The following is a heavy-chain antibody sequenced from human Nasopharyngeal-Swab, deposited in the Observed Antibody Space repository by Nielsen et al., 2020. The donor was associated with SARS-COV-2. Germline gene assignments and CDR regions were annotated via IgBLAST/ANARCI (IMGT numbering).Heavy chain of an antibody. D-gene: IGHD3-22*01. CDR3: AREEYFYDSSGPSYFYYGMDV. CDR1: GGSFSDFH. CDR2: INHRGST. V-gene: IGHV4-34*01. J-gene: IGHJ6*02. Sequence: SETLSLTCAVYGGSFSDFHWSWVRQPPGKELEWIGEINHRGSTNYNPSLKSRVTISVDTSKNQFYLKLNSVTAADTAVYYCAREEYFYDSSGPSYFYYGMDVWGQGTTVTVSS.